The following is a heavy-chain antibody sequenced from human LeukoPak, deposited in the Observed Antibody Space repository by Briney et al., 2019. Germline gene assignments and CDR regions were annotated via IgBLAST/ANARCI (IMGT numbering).Heavy chain of an antibody. CDR3: AKSPVSSCRGSFCYPLDY. CDR2: ISGSDDGT. CDR1: GFTFSTYA. J-gene: IGHJ4*02. Sequence: GGSLRLSCAASGFTFSTYAMSWVRQIPGKGLEWVSAISGSDDGTYYADSVKGRFTISRDNSRNTLYLQMNTLRAEDTAVYFCAKSPVSSCRGSFCYPLDYWGQGNLVTVSS. V-gene: IGHV3-23*01. D-gene: IGHD2-15*01.